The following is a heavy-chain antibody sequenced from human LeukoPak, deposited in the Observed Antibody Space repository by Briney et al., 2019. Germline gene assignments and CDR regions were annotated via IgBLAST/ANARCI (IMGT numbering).Heavy chain of an antibody. CDR2: IYHSGST. J-gene: IGHJ4*02. D-gene: IGHD3-22*01. CDR3: AREYYDSSGYYFDY. V-gene: IGHV4-30-2*01. Sequence: SETLSLTCAVSGGSISSGGYSWSWLRQPPGKGLEWIVYIYHSGSTYYNPSLKSRVTIPVDRSKNQFSLKLSSVTAADTAVYYCAREYYDSSGYYFDYWGQGTLVTVSS. CDR1: GGSISSGGYS.